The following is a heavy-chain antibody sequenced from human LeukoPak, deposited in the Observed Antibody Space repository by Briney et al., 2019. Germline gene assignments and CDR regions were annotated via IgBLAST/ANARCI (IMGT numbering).Heavy chain of an antibody. V-gene: IGHV4-39*07. CDR1: GGSISNYY. Sequence: SETLSLTCTVSGGSISNYYWGWIRQPPGKGLEWIGSIYYSGSTYYNPSLKSRVTISVDTSKNQFSLKLSSVTAADTAVYYCASTYYYDSSGYPYFDYWGQGTLVTVSS. D-gene: IGHD3-22*01. CDR2: IYYSGST. CDR3: ASTYYYDSSGYPYFDY. J-gene: IGHJ4*02.